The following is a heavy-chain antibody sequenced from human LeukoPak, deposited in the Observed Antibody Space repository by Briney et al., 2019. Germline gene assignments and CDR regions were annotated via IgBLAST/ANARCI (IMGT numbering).Heavy chain of an antibody. D-gene: IGHD5-24*01. CDR1: GGSISSGGYY. V-gene: IGHV4-31*03. J-gene: IGHJ4*02. CDR3: ARVHPDGYSAY. CDR2: IYYSGST. Sequence: PSETLSLTCTVSGGSISSGGYYWSWIRQHPGKGLEWIGYIYYSGSTYYNPSLKSRVTISVDTSKNQFSLKLSSVTAADTAVYFCARVHPDGYSAYWGQGILVTVSS.